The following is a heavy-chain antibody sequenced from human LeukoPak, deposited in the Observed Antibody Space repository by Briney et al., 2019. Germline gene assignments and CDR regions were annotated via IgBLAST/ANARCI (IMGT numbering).Heavy chain of an antibody. CDR2: INHIGST. D-gene: IGHD2-15*01. V-gene: IGHV4-34*01. CDR1: GGSFSGYY. J-gene: IGHJ1*01. Sequence: SETLSLTCAVYGGSFSGYYWSWIRQPPGKGPEWIGEINHIGSTNYNPSLKSRVTISVDTSKNQFSLKLSSVTAADTAVYYCARGVAVCSGGSCYPRGSEYFQHWGQGTLVTVSS. CDR3: ARGVAVCSGGSCYPRGSEYFQH.